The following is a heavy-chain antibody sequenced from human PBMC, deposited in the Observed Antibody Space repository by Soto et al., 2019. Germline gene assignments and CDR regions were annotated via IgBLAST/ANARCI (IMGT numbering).Heavy chain of an antibody. CDR2: VSAYNGNT. V-gene: IGHV1-18*01. CDR1: GYTFTSYG. Sequence: QVQLVQSGGEVKKPGASVKVSCKASGYTFTSYGISWVRQAPGQGLEWMGWVSAYNGNTNYAQSLQGRVTMTTDTFTSTAYMELRSLRSDDTAVYYCAREGSFYCSGSRDSYYYGMDVWGQGTTVTVSS. J-gene: IGHJ6*02. CDR3: AREGSFYCSGSRDSYYYGMDV. D-gene: IGHD3-10*01.